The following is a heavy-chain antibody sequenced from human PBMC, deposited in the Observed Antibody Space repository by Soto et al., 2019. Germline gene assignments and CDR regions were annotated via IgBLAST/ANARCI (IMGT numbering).Heavy chain of an antibody. CDR2: INAGYGNT. CDR1: GYTFSSYA. D-gene: IGHD7-27*01. CDR3: ARDTGDGTFDF. V-gene: IGHV1-3*01. Sequence: ASVKFSCKASGYTFSSYAMHWARQAPGQRLEWMGWINAGYGNTKSSQKFQDRVTISRDTSASTAYMELTSLRSEDTAVYYCARDTGDGTFDFWGQGTLVTVSS. J-gene: IGHJ4*02.